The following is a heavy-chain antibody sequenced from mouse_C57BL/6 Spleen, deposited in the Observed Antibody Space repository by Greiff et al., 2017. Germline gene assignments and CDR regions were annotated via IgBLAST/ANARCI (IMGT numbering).Heavy chain of an antibody. V-gene: IGHV1-26*01. D-gene: IGHD2-1*01. CDR3: ARGGLWGNYDY. CDR1: GYTFTDYY. J-gene: IGHJ2*01. Sequence: EVQLQQSGPELVKPGASVKISCKASGYTFTDYYMNWVKQSHGKSLEWIGDINPNNGGTSYNQKFKGKATLTVDKSSSTAYMELRSLTSEDSAVYYCARGGLWGNYDYWGQGTTLTVSS. CDR2: INPNNGGT.